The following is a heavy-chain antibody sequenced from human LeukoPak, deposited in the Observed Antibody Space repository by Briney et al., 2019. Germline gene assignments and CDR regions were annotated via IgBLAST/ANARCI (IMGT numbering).Heavy chain of an antibody. CDR3: ARERIAAAGFDP. CDR1: GGSISSYY. V-gene: IGHV4-59*01. Sequence: SQTLSLTCTVSGGSISSYYWSWIRQPPGKGLEWIGYIYYSGSTNYNPSLKSRVTISVDTSKNQFSLKLSSVTAADTAVYYCARERIAAAGFDPWGQGTLVTVSS. CDR2: IYYSGST. D-gene: IGHD6-13*01. J-gene: IGHJ5*02.